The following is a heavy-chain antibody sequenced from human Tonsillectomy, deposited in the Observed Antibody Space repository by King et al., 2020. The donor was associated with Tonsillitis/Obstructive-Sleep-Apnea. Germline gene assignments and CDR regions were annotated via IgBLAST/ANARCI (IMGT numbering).Heavy chain of an antibody. CDR2: IYWDVDK. Sequence: TLKESGPTLVKPTQTLTLTCTFSGFSLRNSGVGVGWIRQPPGKALEWLAVIYWDVDKRYNPSLKSRLHITKDTSKNQAVLPIINNEXVDTAHYYHTHXXXXDXXXXFDYWXXGTXVTVSS. J-gene: IGHJ4*02. CDR1: GFSLRNSGVG. V-gene: IGHV2-5*02. CDR3: THXXXXDXXXXFDY.